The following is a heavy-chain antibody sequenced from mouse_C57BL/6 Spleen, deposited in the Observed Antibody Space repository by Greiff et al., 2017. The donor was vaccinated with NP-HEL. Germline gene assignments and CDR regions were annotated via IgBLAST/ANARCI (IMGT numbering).Heavy chain of an antibody. CDR3: TTSDGNWFAY. CDR2: IDPEDGDT. D-gene: IGHD2-1*01. J-gene: IGHJ3*01. Sequence: VQLQQSGAELVRPGASVKLSCTASGFNFKDYYMHWVKQRPEQGLEWIGRIDPEDGDTEYAPKFQGRATMTADTSSNTAYLQLSRLKSEDTAVYYCTTSDGNWFAYWGQGTLVTVSA. V-gene: IGHV14-1*01. CDR1: GFNFKDYY.